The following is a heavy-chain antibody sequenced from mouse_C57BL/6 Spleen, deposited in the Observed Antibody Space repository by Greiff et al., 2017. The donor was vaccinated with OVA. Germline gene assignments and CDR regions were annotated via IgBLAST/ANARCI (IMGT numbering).Heavy chain of an antibody. CDR1: GYSFTGYY. CDR2: INPSTGGT. J-gene: IGHJ3*01. D-gene: IGHD2-2*01. CDR3: ARSYGYDAAWFAY. Sequence: EVKLMESGPELVKPGASVKISCKASGYSFTGYYMNWVKQSPEKSLEWIGEINPSTGGTTYNQKFKAKATLTVDKSSSTAYMQLKSLTSEDSAVYYCARSYGYDAAWFAYWGQGTLVTVSA. V-gene: IGHV1-42*01.